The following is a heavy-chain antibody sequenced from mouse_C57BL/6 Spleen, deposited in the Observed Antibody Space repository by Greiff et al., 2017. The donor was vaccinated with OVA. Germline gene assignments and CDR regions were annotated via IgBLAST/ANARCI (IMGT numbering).Heavy chain of an antibody. CDR3: ASGNWDSFDY. J-gene: IGHJ2*01. V-gene: IGHV1-52*01. CDR1: GYTFTSYW. D-gene: IGHD4-1*01. Sequence: QVQLQQPGAELVRPGSSVKLSCKASGYTFTSYWMHWVKQRPIQGLEWIGNIDPSDSETPYNQKFKDKATLTVDKSSSTAYMQLSSLTAEDSAVYYCASGNWDSFDYWGQGTTLTVSS. CDR2: IDPSDSET.